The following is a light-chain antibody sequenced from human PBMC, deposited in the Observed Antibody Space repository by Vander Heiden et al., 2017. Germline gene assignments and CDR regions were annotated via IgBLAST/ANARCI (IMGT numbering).Light chain of an antibody. J-gene: IGKJ2*01. CDR2: GAS. CDR1: HSVSSSY. CDR3: QQGYT. Sequence: EIALTQSPGTLSLSPGESATLSCSPSHSVSSSYLAWYQQKPGQAPRLLIYGASSRATGIPDRFSGSGSGTDFTLTISRLEPEDFAVYYWQQGYTFGQGTKLEIK. V-gene: IGKV3-20*01.